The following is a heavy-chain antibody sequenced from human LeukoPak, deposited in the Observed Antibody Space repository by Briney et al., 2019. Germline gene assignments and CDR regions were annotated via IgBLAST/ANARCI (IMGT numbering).Heavy chain of an antibody. CDR1: GFTFSSYA. Sequence: PGRSLRLSCAASGFTFSSYAMRWVRQAPGKGLEWVAVISYDGSNKYYADSVKGRFTISRDNSKNTLYLQMNSLRAEDTAVYYCARGSRDGGLDYWGQGTLVTVSS. V-gene: IGHV3-30-3*01. J-gene: IGHJ4*02. D-gene: IGHD2-15*01. CDR2: ISYDGSNK. CDR3: ARGSRDGGLDY.